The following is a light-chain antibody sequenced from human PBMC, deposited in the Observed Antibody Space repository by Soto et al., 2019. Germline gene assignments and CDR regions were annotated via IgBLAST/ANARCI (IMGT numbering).Light chain of an antibody. V-gene: IGKV3-11*01. Sequence: EIVLTQSPATLSLSPGERATLSCRASQSVSSYLAWYQQKPGQAPRLLIYHASNTATSVPARFSGSGSGTDFTLTISSLEPEDFAVYDCEERSNWPRWTFGQRTKVEIK. CDR1: QSVSSY. CDR3: EERSNWPRWT. J-gene: IGKJ1*01. CDR2: HAS.